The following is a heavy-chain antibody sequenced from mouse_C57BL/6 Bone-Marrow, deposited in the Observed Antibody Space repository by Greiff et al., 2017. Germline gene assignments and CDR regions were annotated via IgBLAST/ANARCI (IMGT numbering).Heavy chain of an antibody. CDR1: GYTFTSYW. V-gene: IGHV1-64*01. Sequence: QVQLQQPGAELVKPGASVKLSCKASGYTFTSYWMHWVKQRPGQGLEWIGMIHPNSGSTNYNEKFKSKATLTVDKSSSTAYMQLSSLTSEDSAVYYCARRYYDYDGPYWYFDVWGTGTTVTVS. J-gene: IGHJ1*03. CDR3: ARRYYDYDGPYWYFDV. CDR2: IHPNSGST. D-gene: IGHD2-4*01.